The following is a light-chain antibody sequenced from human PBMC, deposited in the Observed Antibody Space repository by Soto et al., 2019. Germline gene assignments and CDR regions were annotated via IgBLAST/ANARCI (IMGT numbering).Light chain of an antibody. V-gene: IGKV3-15*01. Sequence: EIVMTQSQPTLCVSPGERANLSCRASQSVSSNLAWYQQKPGQAPRLLIYGASTRATGIPARFSGSGSGTEFTLTISSLQSEDFAVYYCQQYNNWPPWTFGQGTKVEIK. CDR3: QQYNNWPPWT. J-gene: IGKJ1*01. CDR2: GAS. CDR1: QSVSSN.